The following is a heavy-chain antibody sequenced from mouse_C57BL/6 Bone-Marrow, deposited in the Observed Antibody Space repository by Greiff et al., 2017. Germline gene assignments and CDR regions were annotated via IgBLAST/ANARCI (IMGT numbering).Heavy chain of an antibody. J-gene: IGHJ2*01. CDR3: TRDRRLYYSNYFDY. V-gene: IGHV5-9-1*02. D-gene: IGHD2-5*01. CDR1: GFTFSSYA. CDR2: ISSGGDYI. Sequence: EVQGVESGEGLVKPGGSLKLSCAASGFTFSSYAMSWVRQTPEKRLEWVAYISSGGDYIYYADTVKGRFTISRDNARHTLYLQMSGLKSEDTAMYYCTRDRRLYYSNYFDYWGQGTTLTVSS.